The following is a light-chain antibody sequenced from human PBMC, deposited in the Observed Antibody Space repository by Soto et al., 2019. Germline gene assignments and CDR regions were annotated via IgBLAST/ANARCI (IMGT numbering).Light chain of an antibody. V-gene: IGKV3-20*01. Sequence: EIVMQQSPATLSVSPGERSPLSCRASQSVSSNYLAWYQQKPGQAPRLLIYGASSRATGIPDRFSGSGSATDFTLTISRLEPEDFAVYYCQLWTFGPGTKWIS. CDR1: QSVSSNY. CDR2: GAS. J-gene: IGKJ1*01. CDR3: QLWT.